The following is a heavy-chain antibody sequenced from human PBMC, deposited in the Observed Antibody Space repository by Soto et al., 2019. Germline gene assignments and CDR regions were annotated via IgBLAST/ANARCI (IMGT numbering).Heavy chain of an antibody. CDR1: GFTFDDYA. V-gene: IGHV3-9*01. J-gene: IGHJ4*02. CDR3: AKDMGYGSGSPIDY. Sequence: LRLSCAASGFTFDDYAMHWVRQAPGKGLEWVSGISWNSGSIGYADSVKGRFTISRDNAKNSLYLQMNSLRAEDTALYYCAKDMGYGSGSPIDYWGQGTLVTVSS. D-gene: IGHD3-10*01. CDR2: ISWNSGSI.